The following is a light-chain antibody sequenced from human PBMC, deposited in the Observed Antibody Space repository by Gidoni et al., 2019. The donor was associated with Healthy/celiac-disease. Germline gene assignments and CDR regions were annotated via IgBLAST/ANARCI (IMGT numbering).Light chain of an antibody. CDR3: QQYYSFPWT. Sequence: VIWMTQSPSLLSASTGDRVIISCRMSKGISSYLAWYQQKPGKAPELLIYAASTLQSGVPSRFSGSGSGTDFTLTISCLQSEDFATYYCQQYYSFPWTFGQGTKVEIK. CDR2: AAS. V-gene: IGKV1D-8*04. J-gene: IGKJ1*01. CDR1: KGISSY.